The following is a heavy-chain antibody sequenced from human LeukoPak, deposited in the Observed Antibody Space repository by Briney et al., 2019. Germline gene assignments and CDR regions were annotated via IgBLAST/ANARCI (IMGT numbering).Heavy chain of an antibody. CDR2: ISGSGGST. V-gene: IGHV3-23*01. D-gene: IGHD1-26*01. Sequence: GGSLRLSCAASGFTFSSYAMSWVRQAPGKGLEWVSAISGSGGSTYYADSVKGRFTISRDNSKNTLYLQMNSLRVEDTAVYYCANPWELYYFDYWGQGTLVTVSS. CDR1: GFTFSSYA. J-gene: IGHJ4*02. CDR3: ANPWELYYFDY.